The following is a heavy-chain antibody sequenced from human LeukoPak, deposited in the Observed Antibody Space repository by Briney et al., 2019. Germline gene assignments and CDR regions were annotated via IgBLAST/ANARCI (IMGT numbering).Heavy chain of an antibody. CDR1: GFTFSSNA. Sequence: PWGSLRLSCAASGFTFSSNAMSWVRQAPGKGLEWVSAISTGGGSTYYADSVKGRFTISRDNPNNTLYLQMNNLRAEDTAVYYCAKPRDSIVGTTTPTRLATLDIWGQGRMVTVSS. V-gene: IGHV3-23*01. CDR2: ISTGGGST. J-gene: IGHJ3*02. CDR3: AKPRDSIVGTTTPTRLATLDI. D-gene: IGHD1-26*01.